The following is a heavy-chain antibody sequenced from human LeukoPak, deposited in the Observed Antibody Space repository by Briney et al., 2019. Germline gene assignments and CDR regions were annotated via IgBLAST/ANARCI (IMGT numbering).Heavy chain of an antibody. V-gene: IGHV1-2*06. J-gene: IGHJ4*02. CDR1: GYTFTGYY. Sequence: GASVKVSCKASGYTFTGYYMHWVRQAPGRGLEWMGRINPNSGGTDYAQKFQGRVTMTRDTSISTAYMELSRLRSDDTAVYYCAREPWGYYGSGSIDYWGQGTLVTVSS. D-gene: IGHD3-10*01. CDR2: INPNSGGT. CDR3: AREPWGYYGSGSIDY.